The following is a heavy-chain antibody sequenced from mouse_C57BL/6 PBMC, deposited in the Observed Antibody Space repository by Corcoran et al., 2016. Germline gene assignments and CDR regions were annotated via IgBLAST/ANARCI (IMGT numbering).Heavy chain of an antibody. CDR1: GYSITSGYY. CDR2: ISYDGSN. V-gene: IGHV3-6*01. CDR3: AIMVTTEGNAMDY. J-gene: IGHJ4*01. D-gene: IGHD2-2*01. Sequence: DVQLQESGPGLVKPSQSLSLTCSVTGYSITSGYYWNWIRQFPGNKLEWMGYISYDGSNNYNPSLKNRISITRDTSKNQFFLKLNSVTTEDTATYYCAIMVTTEGNAMDYWGQGTSVTVSS.